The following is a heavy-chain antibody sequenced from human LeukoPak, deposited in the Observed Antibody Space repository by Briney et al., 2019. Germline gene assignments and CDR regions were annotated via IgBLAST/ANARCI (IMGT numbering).Heavy chain of an antibody. CDR2: ISAYNGNT. V-gene: IGHV1-18*01. D-gene: IGHD2-2*01. CDR3: ARGLGSCSSTSCYVGGDFDY. J-gene: IGHJ4*02. Sequence: GASVKVSCKASGYTFTSYGISWVRQAPGQGLEWMGWISAYNGNTNYAQKLQGRVTMTTDTSTSTAYMELRSLRPDDTAVYYCARGLGSCSSTSCYVGGDFDYWGQGTLVTVSS. CDR1: GYTFTSYG.